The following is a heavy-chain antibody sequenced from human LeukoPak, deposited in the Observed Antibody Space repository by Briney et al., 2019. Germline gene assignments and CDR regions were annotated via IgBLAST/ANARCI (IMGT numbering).Heavy chain of an antibody. CDR3: ARESGAVDY. CDR2: ISTGGSTI. V-gene: IGHV3-48*04. D-gene: IGHD6-19*01. CDR1: GFIFSSHG. Sequence: GGTLRLSCAASGFIFSSHGMNWVRQAPGKGLEWVSYISTGGSTIYYADSVKGRFTISRDNAKNSLYLQMNSLRAEDTAVYYCARESGAVDYWGQGTLVTVSS. J-gene: IGHJ4*02.